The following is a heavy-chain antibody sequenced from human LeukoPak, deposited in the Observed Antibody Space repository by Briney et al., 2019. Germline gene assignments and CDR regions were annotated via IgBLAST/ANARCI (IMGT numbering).Heavy chain of an antibody. D-gene: IGHD3-22*01. Sequence: GESLKISCKGPGYSFTSYWIGWVRQMPGKGLEWMGIIYPGDSDTRYSPSFQGQVTISADKSISTAYLQWSSLKASDTAVYYCARGYYYDSSGYRDFDYWGQGTLVTVSS. CDR1: GYSFTSYW. J-gene: IGHJ4*02. CDR3: ARGYYYDSSGYRDFDY. V-gene: IGHV5-51*01. CDR2: IYPGDSDT.